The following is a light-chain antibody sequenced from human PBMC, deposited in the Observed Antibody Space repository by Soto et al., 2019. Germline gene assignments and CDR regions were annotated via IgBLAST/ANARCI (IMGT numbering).Light chain of an antibody. CDR3: SSYTSATTYV. CDR1: RRDVGGYNK. CDR2: NVS. V-gene: IGLV2-14*01. Sequence: QSVLTQPASVSGAPGESITISCTGNRRDVGGYNKDSWYQQYPGEARKVIIDNVSHRPAGVSNRFSGSNSGNTASLTISGLQTQDEADYYCSSYTSATTYVFGTGTKVTVL. J-gene: IGLJ1*01.